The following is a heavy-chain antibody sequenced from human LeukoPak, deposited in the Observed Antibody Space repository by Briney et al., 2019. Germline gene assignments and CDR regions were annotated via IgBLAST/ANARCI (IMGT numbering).Heavy chain of an antibody. CDR3: ARSGLRGYSGYDWGGFFDY. J-gene: IGHJ4*02. CDR2: IYSGGST. D-gene: IGHD5-12*01. Sequence: GGSLRLSCAASGFTVSSNYMSWVRQAPGKGLEWVSVIYSGGSTYYADSVKGRFTISRDNSKNTLYLQMNSLRAEDTAVYYCARSGLRGYSGYDWGGFFDYWGQGTLVTVSS. V-gene: IGHV3-53*05. CDR1: GFTVSSNY.